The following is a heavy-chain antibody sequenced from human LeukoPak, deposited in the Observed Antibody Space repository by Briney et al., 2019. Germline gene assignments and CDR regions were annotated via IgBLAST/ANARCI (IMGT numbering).Heavy chain of an antibody. V-gene: IGHV3-23*01. CDR2: ISGSGGST. CDR1: GFTFSSYA. CDR3: AKVDLAYCGGDCYPHFDY. Sequence: YPGGSLRLSCAASGFTFSSYAMSWVRQAPGKGLEWVSAISGSGGSTYYADSVKGRFTISRDNSKNTLYLQMNSLRAEDTAVYYCAKVDLAYCGGDCYPHFDYWGQGTLVTVSS. J-gene: IGHJ4*02. D-gene: IGHD2-21*02.